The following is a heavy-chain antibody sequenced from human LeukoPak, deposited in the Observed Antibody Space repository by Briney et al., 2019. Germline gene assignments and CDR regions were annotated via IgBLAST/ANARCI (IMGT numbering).Heavy chain of an antibody. CDR2: IRYDGSNK. D-gene: IGHD3-3*01. Sequence: PGGSLRLSCAASGFTFSSYGMHWVRQAPGRGLEWVAFIRYDGSNKYYADSVKGRFTVSRDNSKSTLYLQMNSLRAEDTAVYYCAKDQRFLEWVFDYWGQGTLVTVSS. CDR3: AKDQRFLEWVFDY. J-gene: IGHJ4*02. CDR1: GFTFSSYG. V-gene: IGHV3-30*02.